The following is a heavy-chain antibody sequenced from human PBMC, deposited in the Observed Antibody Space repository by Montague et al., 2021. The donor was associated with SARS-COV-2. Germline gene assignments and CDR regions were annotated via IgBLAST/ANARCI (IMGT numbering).Heavy chain of an antibody. CDR1: GGSISSYY. Sequence: SETLSLTCSVSGGSISSYYWSWIRQSPGKGLEWIGYIFHSGITDYNPPPKSRVTISVDMSKNQFSLQLNSVTAADSAVYYCARTEYNWNDWFDPWGQGTLVTVSS. CDR3: ARTEYNWNDWFDP. V-gene: IGHV4-59*13. CDR2: IFHSGIT. D-gene: IGHD1-20*01. J-gene: IGHJ5*02.